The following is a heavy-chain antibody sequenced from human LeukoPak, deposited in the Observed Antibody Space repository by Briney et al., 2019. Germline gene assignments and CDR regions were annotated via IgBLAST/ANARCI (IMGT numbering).Heavy chain of an antibody. CDR2: KYYSGSI. Sequence: PSETLSLTCTVSGGSISSSSYYWGWIRQPPGKGLEWIGSKYYSGSIYYNPSLKSRVTISVDTSKNQFSLKLSSVTAADTAVYYCARGSGSYYEVEYFQHWGQGTLVTVSS. V-gene: IGHV4-39*07. J-gene: IGHJ1*01. CDR3: ARGSGSYYEVEYFQH. D-gene: IGHD1-26*01. CDR1: GGSISSSSYY.